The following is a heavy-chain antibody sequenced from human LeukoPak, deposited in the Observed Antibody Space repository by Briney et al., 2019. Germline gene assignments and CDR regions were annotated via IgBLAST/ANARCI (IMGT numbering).Heavy chain of an antibody. D-gene: IGHD6-6*01. V-gene: IGHV4-39*01. Sequence: KPSETLSLTCTVSGGSISSSSYYWGWIRQPPGKGLEWIGSIYYSGSTYYNPSLKSRVTISVDTSKNQFSLKLSSVTAADTAVYYCARHGHSSFPYYYYYMDVWGKGTTVTVSS. CDR1: GGSISSSSYY. CDR2: IYYSGST. J-gene: IGHJ6*03. CDR3: ARHGHSSFPYYYYYMDV.